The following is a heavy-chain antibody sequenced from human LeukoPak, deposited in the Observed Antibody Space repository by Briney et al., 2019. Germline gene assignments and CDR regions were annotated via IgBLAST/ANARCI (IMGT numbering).Heavy chain of an antibody. CDR3: AKDSSSYDWGYMDV. V-gene: IGHV3-23*01. D-gene: IGHD3-22*01. J-gene: IGHJ6*03. CDR2: IGGSDGRT. Sequence: GGSLRLSCAASGFTFSTYAMSWVRQAPGKGLEGVSLIGGSDGRTRYADSVKGRFTISRDNSKNKLYLEMNSLGAEDTAVYYCAKDSSSYDWGYMDVWGKGTTVTISS. CDR1: GFTFSTYA.